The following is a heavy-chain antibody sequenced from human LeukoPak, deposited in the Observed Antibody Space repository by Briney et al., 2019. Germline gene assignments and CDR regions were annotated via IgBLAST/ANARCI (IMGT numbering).Heavy chain of an antibody. J-gene: IGHJ5*02. CDR1: GGSISSYY. CDR3: ARSGYSSSWYGGHWFDP. D-gene: IGHD6-13*01. V-gene: IGHV4-59*01. CDR2: IYYSGST. Sequence: SETLSLTCTVSGGSISSYYWSWIRQPPGKGLEWIGYIYYSGSTNYNPSLKSRVTISVDTSKNQFSLKLSSVTAADTAVYYCARSGYSSSWYGGHWFDPWGQGTLVTVSS.